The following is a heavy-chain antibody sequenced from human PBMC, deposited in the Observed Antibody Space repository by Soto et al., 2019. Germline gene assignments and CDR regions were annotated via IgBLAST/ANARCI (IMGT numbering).Heavy chain of an antibody. CDR2: VYYSGTT. D-gene: IGHD3-22*01. J-gene: IGHJ2*01. CDR3: ARMSYFYDKWYFDL. CDR1: GASINNNDYY. V-gene: IGHV4-30-4*02. Sequence: SDTLSLNCTVSGASINNNDYYWIWIRQTPGKGLEWIGYVYYSGTTDYIPSLKSRLSMSIDKSQNQFTLKLNSVTAADTATYYCARMSYFYDKWYFDLWGRGNLVTVSS.